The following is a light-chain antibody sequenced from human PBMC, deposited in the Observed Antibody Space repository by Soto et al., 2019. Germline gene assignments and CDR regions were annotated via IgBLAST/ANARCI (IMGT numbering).Light chain of an antibody. CDR1: QSISSY. CDR3: QQSDSTPHT. J-gene: IGKJ2*01. Sequence: DIQMTQSPSSLSASVGDRVTITCRASQSISSYLNWYQQKPGKAPKLLIYAASSLQSGVPSRFSGSGSGTDFILTMSSLQPEDFTTYYCQQSDSTPHTFG. V-gene: IGKV1-39*01. CDR2: AAS.